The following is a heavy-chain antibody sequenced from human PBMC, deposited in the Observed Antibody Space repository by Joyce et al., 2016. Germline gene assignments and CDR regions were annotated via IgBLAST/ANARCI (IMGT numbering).Heavy chain of an antibody. V-gene: IGHV3-74*01. CDR2: INTEGSTT. CDR3: ARVAWFSESTGDLDH. D-gene: IGHD1-26*01. CDR1: GFAFSGHW. Sequence: DGQLVESGGGLVQPGGSLRLSCAASGFAFSGHWMHWVRQAPGKGLVWISRINTEGSTTDYADPVKDRFTISRDNARNTLYLQLNSLRAEDTALYYCARVAWFSESTGDLDHWGQGTLVTVSS. J-gene: IGHJ4*02.